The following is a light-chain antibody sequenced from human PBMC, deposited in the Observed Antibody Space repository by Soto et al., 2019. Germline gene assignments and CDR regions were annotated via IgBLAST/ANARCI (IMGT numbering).Light chain of an antibody. CDR3: QHYNSYSEA. J-gene: IGKJ1*01. CDR2: KAS. CDR1: QSISSW. Sequence: IQMTQSPSTLSASVGDRGTIPCRASQSISSWLAWYQQKPGKAPKLLIYKASSLKSGVPSRFSGSGSGTEFPLTISSLQPDDFATYYCQHYNSYSEAFGQGTKVDI. V-gene: IGKV1-5*03.